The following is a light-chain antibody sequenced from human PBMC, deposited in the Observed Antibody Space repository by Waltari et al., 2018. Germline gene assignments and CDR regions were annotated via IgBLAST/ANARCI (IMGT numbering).Light chain of an antibody. CDR3: QQYGSSPWT. CDR2: AAS. J-gene: IGKJ1*01. V-gene: IGKV1-17*01. CDR1: QGIRVD. Sequence: DIQMTQSPSSLSASVGDRVTITCRASQGIRVDLGWYQQKPGRAPKRLIYAASRLQSGVPSRFSGSGSGTEFTLTISSLEPEDFAVYYCQQYGSSPWTFGQGTKVEIK.